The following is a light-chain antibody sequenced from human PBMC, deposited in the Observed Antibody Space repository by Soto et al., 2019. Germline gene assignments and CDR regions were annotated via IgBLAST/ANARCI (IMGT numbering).Light chain of an antibody. J-gene: IGLJ1*01. Sequence: QSALTQPASVSGSPGQSITISCTRSSSHVGSYDFVSWYQQHPGKAPKVLIYEVTKRPSGVSNRFSGSKSDNTASLTISGLQADDEADYYCCADAGSSRYVFGTGTKLTVL. V-gene: IGLV2-23*02. CDR3: CADAGSSRYV. CDR1: SSHVGSYDF. CDR2: EVT.